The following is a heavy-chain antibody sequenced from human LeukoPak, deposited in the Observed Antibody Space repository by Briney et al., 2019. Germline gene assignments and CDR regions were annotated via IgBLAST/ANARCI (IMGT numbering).Heavy chain of an antibody. Sequence: ASVKVSCKASGYTFTNYYMNWVRQAPGQGPEWMGIINPSGGSTSYAQKFQGRVTVTRDTSTSTVYMELSSLRSEDTAMYYCAREGEIGYDLSDYWGQGTLVTVSS. D-gene: IGHD5-12*01. CDR1: GYTFTNYY. CDR2: INPSGGST. J-gene: IGHJ4*02. V-gene: IGHV1-46*01. CDR3: AREGEIGYDLSDY.